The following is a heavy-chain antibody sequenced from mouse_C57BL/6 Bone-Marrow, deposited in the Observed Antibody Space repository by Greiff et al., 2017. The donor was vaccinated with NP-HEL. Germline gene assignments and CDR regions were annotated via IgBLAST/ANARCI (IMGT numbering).Heavy chain of an antibody. CDR2: ISSGSSTI. Sequence: EVHLVESGGGLVKPGGSLQFSCAASGFTFSDYGMHWVRQAPEKGLEWVAYISSGSSTIYYADTVTGRFTISRDNAKNTLFLQMTSLRSEDTAMYYCAREGYDYAGCWGKGTTLTVSS. V-gene: IGHV5-17*01. J-gene: IGHJ2*01. CDR1: GFTFSDYG. CDR3: AREGYDYAGC. D-gene: IGHD2-4*01.